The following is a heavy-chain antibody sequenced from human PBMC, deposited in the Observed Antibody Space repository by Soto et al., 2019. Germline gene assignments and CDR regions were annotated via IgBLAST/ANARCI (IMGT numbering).Heavy chain of an antibody. D-gene: IGHD3-22*01. V-gene: IGHV4-30-4*01. Sequence: SETLSLTCTVSGGSISSGDYYWSWIRQPPGKGLEWIGYIYYSGSTYYNPSLKSRVTISVDTSKNQFSLKLSSVTAADTAVYYCASRRILLIGYYDSSGYYYWGQGTLVTVSS. CDR3: ASRRILLIGYYDSSGYYY. CDR1: GGSISSGDYY. CDR2: IYYSGST. J-gene: IGHJ4*02.